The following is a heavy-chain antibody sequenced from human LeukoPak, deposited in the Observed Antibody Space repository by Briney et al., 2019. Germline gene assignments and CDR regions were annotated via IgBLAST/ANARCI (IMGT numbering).Heavy chain of an antibody. Sequence: ASVKVSCKASGGTFSSHAIAWVRQAPGQGPGWMGGIVPISGIADYAQKFQGRVTITADESTSTAYMELRSLTSDDTAVYYCARGLQYQLFKALRYYYMDVWGEGTTVTVSS. V-gene: IGHV1-69*13. CDR1: GGTFSSHA. D-gene: IGHD2-2*01. CDR3: ARGLQYQLFKALRYYYMDV. CDR2: IVPISGIA. J-gene: IGHJ6*03.